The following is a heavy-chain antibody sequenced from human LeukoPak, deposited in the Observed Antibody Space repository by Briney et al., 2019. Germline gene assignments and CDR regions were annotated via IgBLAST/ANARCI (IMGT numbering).Heavy chain of an antibody. Sequence: SETLSLTCAVSGYSISSGYYWGWIRQPPGKGLEWIGSIYHSGSTYYNPSLKSRVTLSVDTSKNQFSLKLSSVTAADTAVYYCARSWISGPIQESVVWFDPWGQGTLVTVSS. CDR2: IYHSGST. J-gene: IGHJ5*02. CDR1: GYSISSGYY. D-gene: IGHD2-2*03. V-gene: IGHV4-38-2*01. CDR3: ARSWISGPIQESVVWFDP.